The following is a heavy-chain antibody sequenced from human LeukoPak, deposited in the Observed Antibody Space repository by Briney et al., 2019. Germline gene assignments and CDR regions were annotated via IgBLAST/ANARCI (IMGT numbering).Heavy chain of an antibody. CDR3: ARDNDPTYYYDSSGYYYPNYYYYYGMDV. Sequence: GGSLRLSCAASGFTFSSYGMHWVRQAPGKGLEWVAVIWYDGSNKYYADSVKGRFTISRDNSKNTLYLQMNSLRAEDTAVYYCARDNDPTYYYDSSGYYYPNYYYYYGMDVWGQGTTVTVSS. D-gene: IGHD3-22*01. CDR1: GFTFSSYG. V-gene: IGHV3-33*01. J-gene: IGHJ6*02. CDR2: IWYDGSNK.